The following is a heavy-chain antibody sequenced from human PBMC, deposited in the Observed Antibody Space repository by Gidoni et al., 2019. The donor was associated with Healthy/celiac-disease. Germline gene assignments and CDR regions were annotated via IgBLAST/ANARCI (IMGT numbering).Heavy chain of an antibody. CDR1: GFTFVSSS. CDR2: ISSSSSYI. V-gene: IGHV3-21*01. J-gene: IGHJ4*02. Sequence: VQLVESGGGLVKPGGSLRPSCAASGFTFVSSSMNWVRQAPGKGLEWVSSISSSSSYIYYADSVKGRFTISRDNAKNSLYLQMNSLRAEDTAVYYCARDEGVVVITPYYFDYWGQGTLVTVSS. D-gene: IGHD3-22*01. CDR3: ARDEGVVVITPYYFDY.